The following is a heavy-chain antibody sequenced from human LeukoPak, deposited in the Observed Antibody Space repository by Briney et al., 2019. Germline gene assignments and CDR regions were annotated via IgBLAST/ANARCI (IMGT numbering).Heavy chain of an antibody. D-gene: IGHD1-26*01. V-gene: IGHV3-66*01. CDR3: ARERTTYFDY. CDR1: GFTVSSNY. CDR2: IYSGGST. J-gene: IGHJ4*02. Sequence: GGSLRLSCAASGFTVSSNYMSWVRQAPGKGLEWVSVIYSGGSTYYADSVKGRFTISRDNSKNTLYLQMDSLRAEDTAVYYCARERTTYFDYWGQGTLVTVSS.